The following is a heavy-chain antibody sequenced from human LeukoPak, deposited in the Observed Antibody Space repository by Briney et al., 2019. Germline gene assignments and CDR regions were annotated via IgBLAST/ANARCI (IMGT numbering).Heavy chain of an antibody. D-gene: IGHD3-10*01. CDR2: VSSTGGDK. CDR1: GVTFEDYY. V-gene: IGHV3-11*01. Sequence: PGGSPRLSCTGSGVTFEDYYLSWIRQAPGKGLEWISYVSSTGGDKFYADSVKGRFTISRDNARNSVYMEMNDLIDEDTAFYYCARGENGSFDRWGQGTLVIVSS. J-gene: IGHJ4*02. CDR3: ARGENGSFDR.